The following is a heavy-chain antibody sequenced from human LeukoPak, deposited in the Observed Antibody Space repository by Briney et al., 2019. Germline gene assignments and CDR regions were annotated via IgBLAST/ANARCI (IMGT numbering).Heavy chain of an antibody. CDR1: GYSISSGYY. D-gene: IGHD1-26*01. Sequence: SETLSLTCDVSGYSISSGYYWGWIRQPPGNGVGWIGSIYHSGSTYYNPSLKSRVTISVDTSKNQFSLKLSSVTAADTAVYYCASGSYYFDYWGQGTLVTVSS. CDR2: IYHSGST. CDR3: ASGSYYFDY. J-gene: IGHJ4*02. V-gene: IGHV4-38-2*01.